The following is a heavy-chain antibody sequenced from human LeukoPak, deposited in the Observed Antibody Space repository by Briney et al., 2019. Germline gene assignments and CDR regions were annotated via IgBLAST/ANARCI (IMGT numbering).Heavy chain of an antibody. CDR2: ISSSSYI. V-gene: IGHV3-21*01. D-gene: IGHD4-17*01. CDR1: GFTFSSYS. J-gene: IGHJ4*02. CDR3: ARLTTVTAPLFDY. Sequence: GGSLRLSCAASGFTFSSYSMNWVRQAPGKGLEWVSSISSSSYIYYADSVKGRFTISRDNAKNSLYLQMNSLRAEDTAVYYCARLTTVTAPLFDYWGQGTLVTVSS.